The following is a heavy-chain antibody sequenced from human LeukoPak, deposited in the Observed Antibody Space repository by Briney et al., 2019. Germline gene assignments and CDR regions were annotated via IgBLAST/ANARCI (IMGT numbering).Heavy chain of an antibody. D-gene: IGHD2-15*01. CDR2: IYSGGST. Sequence: GGSLRLSCAASGFTFSSYGMSWVRQAPGKGLEWVSVIYSGGSTYYADSVKGRFTISRDNSKNTLYLQMNSLRAEDTAVYYCAKHRGAITARPPLVDWGQGTLVTVSS. V-gene: IGHV3-66*04. J-gene: IGHJ4*02. CDR3: AKHRGAITARPPLVD. CDR1: GFTFSSYG.